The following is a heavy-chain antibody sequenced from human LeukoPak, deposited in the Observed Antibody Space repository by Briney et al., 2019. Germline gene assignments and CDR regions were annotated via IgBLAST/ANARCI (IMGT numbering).Heavy chain of an antibody. D-gene: IGHD2/OR15-2a*01. Sequence: GRSLRLSCAASGFTFSSYGMHWVRQAPGKGLEWVAVISYDGSNKYYADSVKGRFTISRDNSKNTLYLQMNSLRAEDTAVYYCAKRSSSLTYDYWGQGTLVTVSS. J-gene: IGHJ4*02. CDR3: AKRSSSLTYDY. CDR2: ISYDGSNK. CDR1: GFTFSSYG. V-gene: IGHV3-30*18.